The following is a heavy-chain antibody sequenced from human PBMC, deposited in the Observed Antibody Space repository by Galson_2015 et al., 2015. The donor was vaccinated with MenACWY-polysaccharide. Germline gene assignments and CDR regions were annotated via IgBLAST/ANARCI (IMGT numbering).Heavy chain of an antibody. D-gene: IGHD1-26*01. Sequence: SLRLSCAASGFTFSTYAMHWVRQAPGQGLDWMATISSSGDDKYYADSVKGRFTISRDNSNNTLYLEMSSLRAGDTAVYYCVKNGYTGSSYGYLDSWGQGTLGTVSS. J-gene: IGHJ4*02. CDR3: VKNGYTGSSYGYLDS. CDR2: ISSSGDDK. CDR1: GFTFSTYA. V-gene: IGHV3-30*18.